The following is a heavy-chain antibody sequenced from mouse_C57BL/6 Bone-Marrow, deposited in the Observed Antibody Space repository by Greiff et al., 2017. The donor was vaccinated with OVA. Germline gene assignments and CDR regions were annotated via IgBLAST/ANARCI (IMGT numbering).Heavy chain of an antibody. CDR1: GYTFTTYP. J-gene: IGHJ3*01. Sequence: QVQLKESGAELVKPGASVKMSCKASGYTFTTYPIEWMKQNHGKSLEWIGNFHPYNDNTKYNEKFKGKATLTVEKSSSTVYLELSRLTSDDSAVYYCARPGDYDGDWFAYWGQGTLVTVSA. CDR2: FHPYNDNT. D-gene: IGHD2-4*01. V-gene: IGHV1-47*01. CDR3: ARPGDYDGDWFAY.